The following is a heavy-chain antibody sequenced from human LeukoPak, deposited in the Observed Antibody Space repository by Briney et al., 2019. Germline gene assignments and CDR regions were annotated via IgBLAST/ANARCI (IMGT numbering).Heavy chain of an antibody. J-gene: IGHJ4*02. Sequence: ASVKVSCKASGGTFSSYAISWVRQAPGQGLEWMGRIIPIFGTANYVQKFQGRVTITTDESTSTAYMELCSLRSEDTAVYYCARSRGGTMYYFDYWGQGTLVTVSS. D-gene: IGHD2-15*01. CDR2: IIPIFGTA. V-gene: IGHV1-69*05. CDR1: GGTFSSYA. CDR3: ARSRGGTMYYFDY.